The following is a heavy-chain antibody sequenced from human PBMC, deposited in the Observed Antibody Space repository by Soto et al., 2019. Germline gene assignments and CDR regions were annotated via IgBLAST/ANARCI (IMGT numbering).Heavy chain of an antibody. V-gene: IGHV3-30-3*01. D-gene: IGHD2-15*01. CDR1: GFTFSSYA. CDR2: RSYDGSNK. Sequence: QVQLVESGGGVVQPGRSLRLSCAASGFTFSSYAMHWVRQAPGKGLEWVAVRSYDGSNKYYADSVKGRFTISRDNSKNTLYLQMNSLRAEDTAVYYCARDQYCSGGSCYSNWFDPWGQGTLVTVSS. J-gene: IGHJ5*02. CDR3: ARDQYCSGGSCYSNWFDP.